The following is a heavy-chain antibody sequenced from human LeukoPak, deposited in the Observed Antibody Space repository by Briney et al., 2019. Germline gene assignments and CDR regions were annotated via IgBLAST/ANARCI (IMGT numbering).Heavy chain of an antibody. CDR2: IYYSGST. CDR1: GGSISSSSYY. Sequence: SETLSLTCTVSGGSISSSSYYWGWIRQPPGKGLEWIGSIYYSGSTYYNPSLKSRVTISVDTSKNQFSLKLSSVTAADTAVYYCARPKIAAAGTFPLNWYFDLWGRGTLVTVSS. J-gene: IGHJ2*01. CDR3: ARPKIAAAGTFPLNWYFDL. V-gene: IGHV4-39*01. D-gene: IGHD6-13*01.